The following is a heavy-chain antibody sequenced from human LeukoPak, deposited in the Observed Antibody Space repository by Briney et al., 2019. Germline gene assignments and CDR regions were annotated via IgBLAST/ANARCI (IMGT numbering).Heavy chain of an antibody. Sequence: SETLSLTCTVSGGSISSSSYYWGWIRQPTGKGLEWIGSIYFSGSTYYNPSLKSRVTISVDTSKNQFSLKLRSVTAADTAVYFCARGRVSSSTWYSTYYYYFYMDVWGKGTTVTVSS. CDR3: ARGRVSSSTWYSTYYYYFYMDV. J-gene: IGHJ6*03. D-gene: IGHD1-1*01. V-gene: IGHV4-39*07. CDR2: IYFSGST. CDR1: GGSISSSSYY.